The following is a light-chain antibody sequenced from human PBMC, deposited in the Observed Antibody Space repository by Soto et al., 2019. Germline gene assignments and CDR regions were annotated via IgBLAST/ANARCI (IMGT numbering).Light chain of an antibody. J-gene: IGKJ3*01. Sequence: DIQMTQSPSSVSASIGDRVTITCRASQIIGSWLAWYQQKPGKAPTLLIYAASSLQSGVPSRFSGSGSGTAFTLTITSLQAADYATYYCQQANSFPFTFGPGTKVDIK. V-gene: IGKV1-12*02. CDR2: AAS. CDR3: QQANSFPFT. CDR1: QIIGSW.